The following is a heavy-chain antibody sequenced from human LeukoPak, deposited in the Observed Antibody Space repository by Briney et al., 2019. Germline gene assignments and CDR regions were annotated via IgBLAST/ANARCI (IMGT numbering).Heavy chain of an antibody. CDR3: ARDKDVGATLLDY. V-gene: IGHV3-7*01. CDR2: INQGGSQK. J-gene: IGHJ4*02. Sequence: PGGSLRLSCAASGFTFSTYWMTWVRQAPGKGLQWVANINQGGSQKYYVDSVKGRFTISRDNGRNSLYLQLDSLRAEDTAVYYCARDKDVGATLLDYWGQGTLVTVSS. D-gene: IGHD1-26*01. CDR1: GFTFSTYW.